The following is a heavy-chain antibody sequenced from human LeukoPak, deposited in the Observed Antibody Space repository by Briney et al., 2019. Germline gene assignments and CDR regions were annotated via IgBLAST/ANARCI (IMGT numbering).Heavy chain of an antibody. CDR3: ARETQWVVLRWFDP. V-gene: IGHV3-30*03. Sequence: QPGGSLRLSCAASGFTVSSNYMSWVRQAPGKGLEWVAVISYDGSNKYYADSVKGRFTISRDNSKNTLYLQMNSLRAEDTAVYYCARETQWVVLRWFDPWGQGTLVTVSS. CDR2: ISYDGSNK. CDR1: GFTVSSNY. J-gene: IGHJ5*02. D-gene: IGHD6-19*01.